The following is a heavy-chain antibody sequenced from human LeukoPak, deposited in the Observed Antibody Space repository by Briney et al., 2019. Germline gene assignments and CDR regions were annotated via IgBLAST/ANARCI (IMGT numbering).Heavy chain of an antibody. Sequence: SLRLSCAASGFTFSSYWMHWVCQPPGKGLEWVSSITTDGRDTTYADSVKGPFTISRDNAKNTLYLQMNSLRAEDTAVYYCVRGGSRDSLDYWGQGTLVTVSS. D-gene: IGHD3-22*01. CDR3: VRGGSRDSLDY. CDR1: GFTFSSYW. V-gene: IGHV3-74*03. CDR2: ITTDGRDT. J-gene: IGHJ4*02.